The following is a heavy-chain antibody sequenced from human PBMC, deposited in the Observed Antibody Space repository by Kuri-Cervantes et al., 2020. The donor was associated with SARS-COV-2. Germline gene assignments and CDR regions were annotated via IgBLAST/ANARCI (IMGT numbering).Heavy chain of an antibody. D-gene: IGHD1-26*01. J-gene: IGHJ6*02. V-gene: IGHV1-3*01. CDR1: GYTFTSYA. CDR3: ANLREVEYYGMDV. Sequence: ASVKVSCKASGYTFTSYAMHWVRQAPGQRLEWMGWINAGNGNTKYSQKFQGRVTITADESTSTAYMELSSLRSEDTAVYYCANLREVEYYGMDVWGQGTTVTVSS. CDR2: INAGNGNT.